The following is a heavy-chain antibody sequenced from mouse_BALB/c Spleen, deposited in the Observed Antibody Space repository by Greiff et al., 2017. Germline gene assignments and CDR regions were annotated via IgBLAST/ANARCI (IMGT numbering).Heavy chain of an antibody. Sequence: QVQLKESGAELMKPGASVKISCKATGYTFSSYWIEWVKQRPGHGLEWIGEILPGSGSTNYNEKFKGKATFTADTSSNTAYMQLSSLTSEDSAVYYCARIYYYGRGDYWGQGTTLTVSS. CDR3: ARIYYYGRGDY. CDR1: GYTFSSYW. J-gene: IGHJ2*01. CDR2: ILPGSGST. V-gene: IGHV1-9*01. D-gene: IGHD1-1*01.